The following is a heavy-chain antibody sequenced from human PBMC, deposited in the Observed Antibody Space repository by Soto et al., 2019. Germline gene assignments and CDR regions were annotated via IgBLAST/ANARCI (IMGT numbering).Heavy chain of an antibody. CDR1: GFTFSSYE. CDR2: ISSSGSTI. V-gene: IGHV3-48*03. CDR3: ARETMVRGVIAAWDY. D-gene: IGHD3-10*01. J-gene: IGHJ4*02. Sequence: PGGSLRLSCAASGFTFSSYEMNWVRQAPGKGLEWVSYISSSGSTIYYADSVKGRFTISRDNAKNSLYLQMNSLGAEDTAVYYCARETMVRGVIAAWDYWGQGTLVTVSS.